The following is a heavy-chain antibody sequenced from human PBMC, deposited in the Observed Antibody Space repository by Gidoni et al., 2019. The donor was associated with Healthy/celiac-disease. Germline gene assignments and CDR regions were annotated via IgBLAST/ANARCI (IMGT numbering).Heavy chain of an antibody. D-gene: IGHD3-10*01. CDR3: ARGSIVLLWQGGMDV. CDR1: GGTFSSYA. V-gene: IGHV1-69*01. Sequence: HVQLVQSGAEVKKPGSSVKVACTASGGTFSSYAISCVRQAPGQGLEWMGGIIPICGTANYAQKFQGRVTITADESTSTAYMELSSLRSEDTAVYYCARGSIVLLWQGGMDVWGQGTTVTVSS. CDR2: IIPICGTA. J-gene: IGHJ6*02.